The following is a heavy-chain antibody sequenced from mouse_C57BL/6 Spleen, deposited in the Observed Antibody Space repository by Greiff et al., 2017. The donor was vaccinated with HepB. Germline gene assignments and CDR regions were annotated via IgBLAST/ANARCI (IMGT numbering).Heavy chain of an antibody. V-gene: IGHV1-26*01. Sequence: EVQLQQSGPELVKPGASVKISCKASGYTFTDYYMNWVKQSHGKSLEWIGDINPNNGGTSYNQKFKGKATLTVDTSSSTAYMELRSLTSEDSAVYYCATPGSNPSYWYFDVWGTGTTVTVSS. CDR1: GYTFTDYY. CDR2: INPNNGGT. D-gene: IGHD1-1*01. J-gene: IGHJ1*03. CDR3: ATPGSNPSYWYFDV.